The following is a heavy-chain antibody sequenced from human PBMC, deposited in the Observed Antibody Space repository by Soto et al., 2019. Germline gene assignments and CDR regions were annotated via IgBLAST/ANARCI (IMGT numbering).Heavy chain of an antibody. Sequence: EVQLVESGGGLVQPGGSLRLSCAASGFTFSDYWMNWVRQAPGKGLVWVSRIESDGSSTSYADSVKGRFTISRYNAKNTLNLQMNSPRAEDTAVYYCAKDNWFDPWGQRTLVTVSS. CDR3: AKDNWFDP. CDR2: IESDGSST. CDR1: GFTFSDYW. V-gene: IGHV3-74*01. J-gene: IGHJ5*02.